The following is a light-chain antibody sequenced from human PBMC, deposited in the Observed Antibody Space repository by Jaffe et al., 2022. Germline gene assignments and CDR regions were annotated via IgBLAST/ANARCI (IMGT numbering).Light chain of an antibody. J-gene: IGLJ1*01. Sequence: QSALTQPASVSGSPGQSITISCTGTGIDVGAYDYVSWYQQHPGKAPKLIIYDVSNRPSGVSNRFSGSKSGNTASLTISGLQAEDEADYYCSSYTTSTIFDVFGTGTKVTVL. CDR1: GIDVGAYDY. V-gene: IGLV2-14*03. CDR2: DVS. CDR3: SSYTTSTIFDV.